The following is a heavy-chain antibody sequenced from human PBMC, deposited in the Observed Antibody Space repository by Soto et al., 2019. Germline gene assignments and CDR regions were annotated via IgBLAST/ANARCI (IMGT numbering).Heavy chain of an antibody. V-gene: IGHV3-64D*06. D-gene: IGHD3-10*01. CDR2: ISSNGGST. CDR1: GFTFSSYA. Sequence: PGGSLRLSCSASGFTFSSYAMHWVRQAPGKGLEYVSAISSNGGSTYYADSVKGRFTISRDNSKNTLYLQMSSLRAEDTAVYYCVKDQVLLWFGELVPQNWFDPWGQGTLVTV. J-gene: IGHJ5*02. CDR3: VKDQVLLWFGELVPQNWFDP.